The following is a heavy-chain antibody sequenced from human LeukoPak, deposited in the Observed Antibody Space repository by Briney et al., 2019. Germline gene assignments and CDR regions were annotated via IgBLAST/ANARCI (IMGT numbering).Heavy chain of an antibody. J-gene: IGHJ6*03. CDR3: ARESGYCSSTSCTTYYYMDV. D-gene: IGHD2-2*01. V-gene: IGHV3-11*04. Sequence: GGSLRLSCAASGFTFSDYYMSWIRQAPGKGLEWVSYISSSGSTIYYADSVKGRFTISRDNAKNSLYLQMNSLRAEDTAVYYCARESGYCSSTSCTTYYYMDVWGKGTRSPSP. CDR1: GFTFSDYY. CDR2: ISSSGSTI.